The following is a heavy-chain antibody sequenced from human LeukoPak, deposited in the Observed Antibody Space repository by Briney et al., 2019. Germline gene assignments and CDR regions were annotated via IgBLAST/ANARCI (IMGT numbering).Heavy chain of an antibody. D-gene: IGHD4-17*01. Sequence: PGGSLRLSCAASGFAVSSSSMTWVRQPPGKGLQWLSFIYTGGDTYYADSVKGRFTISRDDSKNTVYLQMNSLRAEDTAVYYCARDPETTTDFGLDVWGQGTTVTVS. J-gene: IGHJ6*02. CDR1: GFAVSSSS. V-gene: IGHV3-66*01. CDR3: ARDPETTTDFGLDV. CDR2: IYTGGDT.